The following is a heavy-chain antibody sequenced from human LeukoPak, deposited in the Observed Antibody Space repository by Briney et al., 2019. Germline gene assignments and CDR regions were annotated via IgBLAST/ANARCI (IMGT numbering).Heavy chain of an antibody. CDR2: IWNDGSET. CDR3: ARDMGRAWYGPPDY. Sequence: TGRSLRLSGAASGFIFSNYGMHWVRQAPDKRLEWVAVIWNDGSETFHADSVKGRFRIARDNSKNTLYLQMNSLRAEDTAVYFCARDMGRAWYGPPDYWGQGTLVTVSS. CDR1: GFIFSNYG. J-gene: IGHJ4*02. V-gene: IGHV3-33*01. D-gene: IGHD6-13*01.